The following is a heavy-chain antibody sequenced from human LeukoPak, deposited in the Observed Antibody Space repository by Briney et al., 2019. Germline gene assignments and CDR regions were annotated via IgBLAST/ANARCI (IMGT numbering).Heavy chain of an antibody. CDR1: GFTFSSYW. D-gene: IGHD3-3*01. CDR2: IKQDGSEK. CDR3: ARSNYDFWSGYDY. V-gene: IGHV3-7*01. J-gene: IGHJ4*02. Sequence: GGSLRLSCAASGFTFSSYWMSWVRQAPGKGLEWVANIKQDGSEKYYVDSVKGRFTISRDNAKNSLYLQMNSLRAEDTAVYYCARSNYDFWSGYDYWGQGTLVTVSS.